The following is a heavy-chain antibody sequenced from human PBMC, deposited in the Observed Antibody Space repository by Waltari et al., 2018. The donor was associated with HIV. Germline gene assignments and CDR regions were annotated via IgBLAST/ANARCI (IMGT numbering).Heavy chain of an antibody. CDR3: ARRATQGLLMDV. V-gene: IGHV4-38-2*01. Sequence: QVQMQESGPGLVKPSETLSLTCAVSGYSISSGYYWGWIRQPPGKGLEWIGSIYHSGNTYYNPSLKSRVTISVDTSKNQFSLKLSSVTAADTAVYYCARRATQGLLMDVWGQGTTVTVSS. J-gene: IGHJ6*02. CDR1: GYSISSGYY. D-gene: IGHD3-10*01. CDR2: IYHSGNT.